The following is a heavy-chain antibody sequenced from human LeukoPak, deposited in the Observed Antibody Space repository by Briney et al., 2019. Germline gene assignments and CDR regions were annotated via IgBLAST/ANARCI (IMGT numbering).Heavy chain of an antibody. Sequence: ASVKVSCKASGYTFTGYYMHWVRQAPGQGLEWMGWINSNSGGTNYAQKFQGRVTMTRDTSISTAYMELSSLRSEDTAVYYCARDTGGYSYVSHFDYWGQGTLVTVSS. D-gene: IGHD5-18*01. J-gene: IGHJ4*02. V-gene: IGHV1-2*02. CDR2: INSNSGGT. CDR3: ARDTGGYSYVSHFDY. CDR1: GYTFTGYY.